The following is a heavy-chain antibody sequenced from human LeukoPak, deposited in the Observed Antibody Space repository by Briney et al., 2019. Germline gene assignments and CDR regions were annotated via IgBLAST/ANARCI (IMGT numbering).Heavy chain of an antibody. CDR2: IIPIFGTA. J-gene: IGHJ4*02. Sequence: SVKVSCKASGGTFSSYAIRWVRQAPGQGLEWMGGIIPIFGTANYAQKFQGRVTITADESTSSAYMELGSLRSEDTAVYYCATENYDFWSGYYWGQGTLVTVSS. CDR3: ATENYDFWSGYY. V-gene: IGHV1-69*13. D-gene: IGHD3-3*01. CDR1: GGTFSSYA.